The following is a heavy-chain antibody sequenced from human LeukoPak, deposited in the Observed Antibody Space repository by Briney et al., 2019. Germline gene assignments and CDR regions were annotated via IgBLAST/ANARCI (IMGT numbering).Heavy chain of an antibody. J-gene: IGHJ4*02. CDR1: GYSFTGYY. Sequence: ASVKVSCKASGYSFTGYYMHWVRQAPGQGLEWMGWINPNSGGTGYAQKFQGRVTMTRDTSISTAYMELSRLRSDGTAVYYCARDYLLYDTSGYYYLLRYWGQGTLVTVSS. CDR3: ARDYLLYDTSGYYYLLRY. V-gene: IGHV1-2*02. D-gene: IGHD3-22*01. CDR2: INPNSGGT.